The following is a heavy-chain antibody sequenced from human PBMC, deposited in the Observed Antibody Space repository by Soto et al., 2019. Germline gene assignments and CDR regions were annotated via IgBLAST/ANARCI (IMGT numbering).Heavy chain of an antibody. V-gene: IGHV3-23*01. CDR3: ARKVVGSTSRPDYWYFDL. CDR2: ISGGGDAT. Sequence: EVQLLESGGDSVQPGGSVRLSCAGSGFTFINYAMNWVRQAPGKGLEWVSTISGGGDATFFAGSVRGRFTFSRDNSKNTVTLQMNSLGVDDTAVYYCARKVVGSTSRPDYWYFDLWGRGTLVTVSS. D-gene: IGHD2-21*01. CDR1: GFTFINYA. J-gene: IGHJ2*01.